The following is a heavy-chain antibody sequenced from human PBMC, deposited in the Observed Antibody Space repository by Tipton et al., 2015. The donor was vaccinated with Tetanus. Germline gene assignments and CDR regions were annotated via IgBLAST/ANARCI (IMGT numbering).Heavy chain of an antibody. J-gene: IGHJ6*01. V-gene: IGHV3-21*01. D-gene: IGHD3-3*01. CDR2: ISSGSYYI. CDR3: ARWGGWGRCKNNYGMAG. Sequence: SLRLSCAASGFTLSSYNMNWVRQAPGKGLEWVSYISSGSYYIFYGDPVKGRFTISRDNAKNSMYLQMNSLRAEDTAVYYCARWGGWGRCKNNYGMAGWGQGTPGPGSS. CDR1: GFTLSSYN.